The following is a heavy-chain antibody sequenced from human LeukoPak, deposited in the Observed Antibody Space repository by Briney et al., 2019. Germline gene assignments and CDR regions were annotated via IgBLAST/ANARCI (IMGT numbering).Heavy chain of an antibody. V-gene: IGHV3-30*02. CDR3: ARLYATSWGFFDP. CDR1: GFTFKSYG. D-gene: IGHD2-2*01. CDR2: IRNDGKTQ. J-gene: IGHJ2*01. Sequence: GGSLRLSCAASGFTFKSYGLHWVRRAPGKGPEWVAFIRNDGKTQYYADSVKGRFTISRDNSRNTMFLQMNSLRPEDTAVYYCARLYATSWGFFDPWGRGTLVTVSS.